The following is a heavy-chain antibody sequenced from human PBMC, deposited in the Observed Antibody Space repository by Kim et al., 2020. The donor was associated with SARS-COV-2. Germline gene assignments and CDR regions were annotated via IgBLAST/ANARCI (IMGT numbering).Heavy chain of an antibody. D-gene: IGHD6-6*01. J-gene: IGHJ6*02. CDR3: ARHRPTLYYYYGMDV. V-gene: IGHV5-51*01. Sequence: GESLKISCKGSGYSFTSYWIGCVRQMPGKGLEWMGIIYPGDSDTRYSPSFQGQVTISADKSISTAYLQWSSLKASDTAMYYCARHRPTLYYYYGMDVWGQGTTVTVSS. CDR1: GYSFTSYW. CDR2: IYPGDSDT.